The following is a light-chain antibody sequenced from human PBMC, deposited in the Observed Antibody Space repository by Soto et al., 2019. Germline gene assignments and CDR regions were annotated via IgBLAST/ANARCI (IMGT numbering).Light chain of an antibody. V-gene: IGKV1-33*01. CDR1: QDISNN. CDR3: QQYDDLPRT. CDR2: DAS. Sequence: DIQMTQSPSSLSASVGDRVTITCQASQDISNNLHWYQLKPGKPPKLLIYDASNLETGVPSRFSRRGSGSDFTFTISSLQPEDVATYYCQQYDDLPRTFSQGTKLQIK. J-gene: IGKJ2*01.